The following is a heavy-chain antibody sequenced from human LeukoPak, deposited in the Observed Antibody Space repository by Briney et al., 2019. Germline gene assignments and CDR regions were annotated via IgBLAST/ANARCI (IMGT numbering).Heavy chain of an antibody. CDR2: IKQDGSEK. CDR3: AREISSCWDYEGYLDY. CDR1: GFTFSSYW. V-gene: IGHV3-7*01. Sequence: LGGSLRLSCAASGFTFSSYWMSWLRQAPGKGLEWVANIKQDGSEKYYVDSVKGRFTISRDNAKNSLYLQMNSLRAEDTAVYYCAREISSCWDYEGYLDYWGQGTLVTVSS. D-gene: IGHD6-19*01. J-gene: IGHJ4*02.